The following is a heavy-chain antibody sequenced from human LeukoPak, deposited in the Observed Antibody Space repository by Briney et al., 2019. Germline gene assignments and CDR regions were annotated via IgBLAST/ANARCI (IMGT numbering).Heavy chain of an antibody. J-gene: IGHJ5*02. Sequence: SETLSLTCTVSGGSISSGGYYWSWIRQPPGKGLEWIGYIYYSGSTNYNPSLKSRVTISVDTSKNQFSLKLSSVTAADTAVYYCARSEGSLITMVRGVNNDNWFDPWGQGTLVTVSS. CDR3: ARSEGSLITMVRGVNNDNWFDP. CDR1: GGSISSGGYY. D-gene: IGHD3-10*01. CDR2: IYYSGST. V-gene: IGHV4-61*08.